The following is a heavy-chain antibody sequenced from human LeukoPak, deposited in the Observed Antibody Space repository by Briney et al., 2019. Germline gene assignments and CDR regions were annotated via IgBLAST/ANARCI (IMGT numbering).Heavy chain of an antibody. CDR3: ARTRDFWSGYFDY. CDR1: GGSITSDTYC. V-gene: IGHV4-30-2*01. D-gene: IGHD3-3*01. Sequence: SETLSLTCVVSGGSITSDTYCWSWIRQPPGKGLEWTGYILHSGSTYFNPSLKSRVTISIDTSKSQFSLKLSSVTAADTAVYYCARTRDFWSGYFDYWGQGTLVTVSS. CDR2: ILHSGST. J-gene: IGHJ4*02.